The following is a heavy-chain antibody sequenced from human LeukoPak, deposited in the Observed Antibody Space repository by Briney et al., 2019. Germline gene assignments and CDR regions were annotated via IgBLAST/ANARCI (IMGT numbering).Heavy chain of an antibody. Sequence: SETLSLTCAVYGGSFSGYYWSWIRQPPGKGLEWIGEINHSGSTNYNPSLKSRVTISVDTSKNQFSLKLSSVTAADTAVYYCARGRTTETFDYWGQGTLVTVSS. CDR3: ARGRTTETFDY. V-gene: IGHV4-34*01. D-gene: IGHD4-17*01. CDR2: INHSGST. J-gene: IGHJ4*02. CDR1: GGSFSGYY.